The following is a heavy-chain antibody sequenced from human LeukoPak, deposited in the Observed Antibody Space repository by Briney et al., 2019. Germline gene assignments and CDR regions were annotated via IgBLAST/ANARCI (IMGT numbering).Heavy chain of an antibody. Sequence: GASVKVSCKASGYTFTSYDINWVRQATGQGLEWMGIINPSGGSTSYAQKFQGRVTMTRDTSTSTVYMELSSLRSEDTAVYYCARGRDYSSASLSYYYDSSGFNWFDPWGQGTLVTVSS. CDR2: INPSGGST. CDR1: GYTFTSYD. J-gene: IGHJ5*02. CDR3: ARGRDYSSASLSYYYDSSGFNWFDP. V-gene: IGHV1-46*01. D-gene: IGHD3-22*01.